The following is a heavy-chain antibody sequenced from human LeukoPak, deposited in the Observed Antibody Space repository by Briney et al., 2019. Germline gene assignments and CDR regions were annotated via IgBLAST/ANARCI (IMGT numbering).Heavy chain of an antibody. Sequence: PSETLSLTCTVSGGSISSGGYYWSWIRQHPGKGLEWIGYIYYSGSTNYNPSLKSRVTISVDTSKNQFSLKLSSVTAADTAVYYCARDRLRSSGYYDYWGQGTLVTVSS. J-gene: IGHJ4*02. CDR1: GGSISSGGYY. D-gene: IGHD3-22*01. V-gene: IGHV4-61*08. CDR3: ARDRLRSSGYYDY. CDR2: IYYSGST.